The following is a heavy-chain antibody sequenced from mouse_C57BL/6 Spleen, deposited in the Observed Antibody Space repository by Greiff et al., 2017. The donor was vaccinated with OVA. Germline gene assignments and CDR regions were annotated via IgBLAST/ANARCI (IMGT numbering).Heavy chain of an antibody. J-gene: IGHJ2*01. V-gene: IGHV1-59*01. Sequence: QVQLQQPGAELVRPGTSVKLSCKASGYTFTSYWMHWVKQRPGQGLEWIGVIDPSDSYTNYNQKFKGMATLTVDTSSSTAYMQLSSLTSEDSAVYYCARERVTTVYFDYWGQGTTLTVSS. CDR1: GYTFTSYW. D-gene: IGHD1-1*01. CDR2: IDPSDSYT. CDR3: ARERVTTVYFDY.